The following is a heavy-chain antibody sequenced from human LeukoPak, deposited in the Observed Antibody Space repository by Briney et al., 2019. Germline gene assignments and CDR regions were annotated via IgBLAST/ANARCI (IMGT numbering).Heavy chain of an antibody. D-gene: IGHD2-15*01. CDR2: ISYDGSNK. J-gene: IGHJ4*02. Sequence: GGSLRLSCEASGFTFGNYAMNWVRQAPGKGLEWVAVISYDGSNKYYADSVKGRFTISRDNSKNTLYLQMNSLRAEDTAVYYCARDLAARLDYWGQGTLVTVSS. V-gene: IGHV3-30-3*01. CDR1: GFTFGNYA. CDR3: ARDLAARLDY.